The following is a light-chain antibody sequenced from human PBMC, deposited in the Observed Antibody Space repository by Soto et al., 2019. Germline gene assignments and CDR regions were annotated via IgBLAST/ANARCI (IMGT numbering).Light chain of an antibody. CDR2: DAS. Sequence: DIQMTQSPSSLSASVGDRVTITCQASQDINTYLNWYQQKPGKAPNLLISDASSVQTGVPSRFSGSGSGTAFTFTITSLQPEDIATYYCQECDNLPPTFGPGTKVDIK. CDR3: QECDNLPPT. V-gene: IGKV1-33*01. CDR1: QDINTY. J-gene: IGKJ3*01.